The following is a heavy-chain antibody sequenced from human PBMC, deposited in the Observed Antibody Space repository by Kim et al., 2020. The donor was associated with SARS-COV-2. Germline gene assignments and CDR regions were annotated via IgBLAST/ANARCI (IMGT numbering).Heavy chain of an antibody. CDR3: ASQRPITMVRGVDFDY. J-gene: IGHJ4*02. CDR2: ISGSGGST. V-gene: IGHV3-23*01. D-gene: IGHD3-10*01. Sequence: GGSLRLSCAASGFTFSSYAMSWVRQAPGKGLEWVSAISGSGGSTYYADSVKGRFTISRDNSKNTLYLQMNSLRAEDTAVYYCASQRPITMVRGVDFDYWGQGTLVTVSS. CDR1: GFTFSSYA.